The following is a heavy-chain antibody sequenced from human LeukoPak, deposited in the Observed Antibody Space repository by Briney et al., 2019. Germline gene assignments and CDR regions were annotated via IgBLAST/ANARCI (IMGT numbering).Heavy chain of an antibody. V-gene: IGHV1-2*02. Sequence: GASVKVSCKASGYIFIGYYMHWVRQVPGQGLEWMGWINPNSGGTKYAQKFQGRVTMTRDTSISTAYMELSRLRSDDTAVYYCARGETEATGTRPDAFDIWGHGTMVTVSS. CDR2: INPNSGGT. CDR3: ARGETEATGTRPDAFDI. D-gene: IGHD6-13*01. J-gene: IGHJ3*02. CDR1: GYIFIGYY.